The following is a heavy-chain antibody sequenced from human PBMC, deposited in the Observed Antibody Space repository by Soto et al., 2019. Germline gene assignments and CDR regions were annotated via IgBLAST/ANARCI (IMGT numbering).Heavy chain of an antibody. CDR2: IGGGDDDR. Sequence: EVQLLESGGGLVQPGGSLRLSCAASGFTFSTYAMSWVRQTPGKGLEWVSGIGGGDDDRYYADSVKGRFTISRDNSKNTVYLQMNSLRAEDTAVYYCARARYNWNIGGFDPWGQGTLVTVSS. V-gene: IGHV3-23*01. CDR3: ARARYNWNIGGFDP. D-gene: IGHD1-20*01. J-gene: IGHJ5*02. CDR1: GFTFSTYA.